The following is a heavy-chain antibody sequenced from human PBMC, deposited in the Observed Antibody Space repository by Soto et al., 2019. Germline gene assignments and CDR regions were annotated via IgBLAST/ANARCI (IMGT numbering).Heavy chain of an antibody. CDR3: ARTMVRGVIITSVGP. D-gene: IGHD3-10*01. Sequence: GESLKISCKGSGYSFTSYWISWVRQMPGKGLEWMGRIDPSDSYTNYSPSFQGHVTISADKSISTAYLQWSSLKASDTAMYYCARTMVRGVIITSVGPWGQGTLVTVSS. V-gene: IGHV5-10-1*01. CDR1: GYSFTSYW. CDR2: IDPSDSYT. J-gene: IGHJ5*02.